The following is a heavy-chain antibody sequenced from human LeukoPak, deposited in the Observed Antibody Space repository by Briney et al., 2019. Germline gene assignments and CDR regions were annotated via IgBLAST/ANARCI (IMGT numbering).Heavy chain of an antibody. CDR1: GGSISSYY. CDR3: ARRYSTHDAFDI. CDR2: IYYSGST. V-gene: IGHV4-59*01. Sequence: SETLSLTCTVSGGSISSYYWSWIRQPPGEGLEWIGYIYYSGSTNYNPSLKSRVTISVDTSKNQSSLKLSSVTAADTAVYYCARRYSTHDAFDIWGQGTMVTVSS. J-gene: IGHJ3*02. D-gene: IGHD6-13*01.